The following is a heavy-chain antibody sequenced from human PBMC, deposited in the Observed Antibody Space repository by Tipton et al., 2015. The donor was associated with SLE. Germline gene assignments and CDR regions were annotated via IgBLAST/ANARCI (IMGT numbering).Heavy chain of an antibody. CDR2: IYYSGST. D-gene: IGHD7-27*01. CDR3: ARGPLLGSPVPY. V-gene: IGHV4-39*06. J-gene: IGHJ4*02. CDR1: GGSISSSSYY. Sequence: TLSLTCTVSGGSISSSSYYWGWIRQPPGKGLEWIGSIYYSGSTYYNPSLKSRVTISVDTSKNQFPLKLSSVTAADTAVYYCARGPLLGSPVPYWGQGTLVTVSS.